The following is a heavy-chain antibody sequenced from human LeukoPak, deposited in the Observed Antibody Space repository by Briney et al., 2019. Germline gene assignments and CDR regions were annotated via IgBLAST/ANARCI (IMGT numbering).Heavy chain of an antibody. CDR3: ARSDYYGLGSYNWFFDL. Sequence: PSETLPPTCSVSGGYIGKFYWSWIRQSPGMGLEWIGYAYYSGTTRYNRSFRGRVSMSADDSRNLFSLRLRSVTAADTAVYYCARSDYYGLGSYNWFFDLWGCGTLVTVSS. D-gene: IGHD3-16*01. V-gene: IGHV4-59*01. CDR1: GGYIGKFY. CDR2: AYYSGTT. J-gene: IGHJ2*01.